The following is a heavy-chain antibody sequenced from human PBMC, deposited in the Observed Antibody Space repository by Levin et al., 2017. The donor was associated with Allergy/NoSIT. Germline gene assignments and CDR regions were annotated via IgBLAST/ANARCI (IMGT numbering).Heavy chain of an antibody. CDR1: NFAFRDSW. J-gene: IGHJ4*02. V-gene: IGHV3-11*01. CDR2: ISHTGSPV. Sequence: LSLPCAASNFAFRDSWFSWIRQAPGKGLEWIAYISHTGSPVSYADSVKGRFTISRDNAENSLYLQMDGLRDDDTAVYFCARGAKGWELGVSADYWGQGTRVTVSS. D-gene: IGHD4-23*01. CDR3: ARGAKGWELGVSADY.